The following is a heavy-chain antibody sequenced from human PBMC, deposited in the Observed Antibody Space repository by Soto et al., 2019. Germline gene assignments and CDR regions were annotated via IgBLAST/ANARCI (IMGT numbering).Heavy chain of an antibody. CDR3: ARRTAVAGEDDF. J-gene: IGHJ4*02. CDR2: IYPGDSDT. D-gene: IGHD6-19*01. CDR1: GYSFTNYW. V-gene: IGHV5-51*01. Sequence: LGESLKISCKGSGYSFTNYWITWVRQMPGKGLEWLGIIYPGDSDTRYSPSFQGQVTISADKSISTAYLQWNSLKASDTAMYYCARRTAVAGEDDFWGQGTLVTVSS.